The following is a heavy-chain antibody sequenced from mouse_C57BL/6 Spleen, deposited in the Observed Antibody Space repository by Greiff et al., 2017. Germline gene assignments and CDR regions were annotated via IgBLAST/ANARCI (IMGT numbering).Heavy chain of an antibody. CDR2: IYPGSGST. J-gene: IGHJ4*01. CDR3: ARSTVVSAMDY. CDR1: GYTFTSYW. D-gene: IGHD1-1*01. V-gene: IGHV1-55*01. Sequence: VQLQQPGAELVKPGASVTMSCKASGYTFTSYWITWVKQRPGQGLEWIGDIYPGSGSTNYNEKFKSKATLTVDTASSTAYMQLSSLTSEDSAVYYCARSTVVSAMDYWGQGTSVTVSS.